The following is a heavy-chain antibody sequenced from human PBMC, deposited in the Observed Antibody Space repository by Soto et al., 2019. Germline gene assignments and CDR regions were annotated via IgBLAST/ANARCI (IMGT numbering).Heavy chain of an antibody. CDR2: ISAYNGNT. CDR3: ARAGQYYDASGYAN. Sequence: QVKLVQSGTEVKKPGASIKVSCKASGYSFATSGMSWVRQAPGQGLEWMGWISAYNGNTNYDQNRQDIVTMTTDTSTSTAYLEVRNLRSDDTAVYYCARAGQYYDASGYANWGQGTLVTVSS. V-gene: IGHV1-18*01. J-gene: IGHJ4*02. D-gene: IGHD3-22*01. CDR1: GYSFATSG.